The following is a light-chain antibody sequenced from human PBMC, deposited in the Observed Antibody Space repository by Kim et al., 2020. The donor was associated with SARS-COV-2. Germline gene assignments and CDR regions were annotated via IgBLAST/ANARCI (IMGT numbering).Light chain of an antibody. CDR3: QQYNNWPYT. CDR1: QSVSSN. CDR2: GAS. Sequence: VAPGERATLSCRASQSVSSNLAWYQQKPGQAPRLLSYGASTRATGIPSRFSGSGSGTEFTLTISSLQSEDFAVYSCQQYNNWPYTFGQGTKLEI. J-gene: IGKJ2*01. V-gene: IGKV3-15*01.